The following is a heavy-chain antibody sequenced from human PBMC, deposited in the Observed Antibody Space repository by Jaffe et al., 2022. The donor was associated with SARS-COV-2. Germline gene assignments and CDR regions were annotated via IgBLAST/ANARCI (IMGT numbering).Heavy chain of an antibody. Sequence: EVQLVESGGGLVKPGGSLRLSCAASGFTFSSYSMNWVRQAPGKGLEWVSSISSSSSYIYYADSVKGRFTISRDNAKNSLYLQMNSLRAEDTAVYYCARDHSSSSEGLDYWGQGTLVTVSS. CDR2: ISSSSSYI. CDR1: GFTFSSYS. CDR3: ARDHSSSSEGLDY. J-gene: IGHJ4*02. V-gene: IGHV3-21*01. D-gene: IGHD6-6*01.